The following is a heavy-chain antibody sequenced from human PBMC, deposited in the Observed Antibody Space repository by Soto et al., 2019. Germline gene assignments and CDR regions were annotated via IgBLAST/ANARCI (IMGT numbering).Heavy chain of an antibody. CDR2: MNPNSGNT. Sequence: QVQLVQSGAEVKKPGASVKVSCKASGYTFTSYDINWVRQATGQGLEWMGWMNPNSGNTGYAQKFKGRVTMTRNTCISRAYMELSSLRAEDTAVYYCARVADGYSSSWYRNGYWYFDLWGRGTLVTVSS. CDR1: GYTFTSYD. J-gene: IGHJ2*01. V-gene: IGHV1-8*01. CDR3: ARVADGYSSSWYRNGYWYFDL. D-gene: IGHD6-13*01.